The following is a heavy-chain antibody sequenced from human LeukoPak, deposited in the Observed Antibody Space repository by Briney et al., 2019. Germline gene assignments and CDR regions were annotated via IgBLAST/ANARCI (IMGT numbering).Heavy chain of an antibody. CDR2: IKQDGSGK. V-gene: IGHV3-7*01. CDR1: GFTFSNYW. Sequence: GGSLRLSCAASGFTFSNYWMSWVRQAPGKGLEWVANIKQDGSGKYYVDSVKGRFTISRDNAKNSLYLQMNSLRAEDTAVYYCARDYRSSSGRSIDYWGQGTLVTVSS. CDR3: ARDYRSSSGRSIDY. J-gene: IGHJ4*02. D-gene: IGHD6-6*01.